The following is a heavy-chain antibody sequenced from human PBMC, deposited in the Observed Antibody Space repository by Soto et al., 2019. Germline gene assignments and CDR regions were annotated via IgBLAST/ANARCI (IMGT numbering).Heavy chain of an antibody. J-gene: IGHJ4*02. CDR3: ASWGRNYYVAEFDY. D-gene: IGHD3-10*02. CDR1: GGTFSSYT. CDR2: IIPILGIA. V-gene: IGHV1-69*02. Sequence: GASVKVSCKASGGTFSSYTISWVRQAPGQGLEWMGRIIPILGIANYAQKFQGRVTITADKSTSTAYMELSSLRSEDTAVYYCASWGRNYYVAEFDYWGQGTLVTVSS.